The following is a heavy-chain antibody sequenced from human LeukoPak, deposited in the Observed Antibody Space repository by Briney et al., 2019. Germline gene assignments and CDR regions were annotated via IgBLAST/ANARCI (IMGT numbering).Heavy chain of an antibody. CDR1: GGSFSGYY. CDR2: IYSSGYT. CDR3: AIDTYEAFCSSTSCHGLDV. J-gene: IGHJ6*02. Sequence: PSETLSLTCAVYGGSFSGYYWSWIRQPAGRGLEWIGRIYSSGYTNYNPSLTSRVTMSLDTSKNQFSLRLSSVTAADTAVYYCAIDTYEAFCSSTSCHGLDVWGQGTTVTVSS. V-gene: IGHV4-59*10. D-gene: IGHD2-2*01.